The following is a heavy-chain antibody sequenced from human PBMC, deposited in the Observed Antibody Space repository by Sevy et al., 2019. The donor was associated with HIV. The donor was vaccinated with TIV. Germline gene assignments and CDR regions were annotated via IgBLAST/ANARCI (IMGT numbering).Heavy chain of an antibody. J-gene: IGHJ6*02. D-gene: IGHD4-17*01. CDR1: GFTFSDYW. CDR2: IKEDGSAK. CDR3: AREGSYGDYMLSYYYGMDV. Sequence: GGSLRLSCAASGFTFSDYWMSWVRQAPGKGLEWVANIKEDGSAKYYGDSVEGRFTISRDNADDSLFLQMNSLRVEDTAVYYCAREGSYGDYMLSYYYGMDVWGQGTTVTVSS. V-gene: IGHV3-7*01.